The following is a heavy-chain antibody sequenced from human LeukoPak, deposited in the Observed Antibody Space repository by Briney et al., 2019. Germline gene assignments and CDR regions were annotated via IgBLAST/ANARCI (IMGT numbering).Heavy chain of an antibody. D-gene: IGHD5-18*01. Sequence: PGRSLRLSCAASGFTFDDYAMHWVRQAPGKGLEWVSGISWNSGSIGYADSVKGRFTISRDNAKNSLYLQMNSLRAEDMALYYCARGYSYGYDESWFDPLGPGNPGHRLL. CDR1: GFTFDDYA. CDR2: ISWNSGSI. V-gene: IGHV3-9*03. J-gene: IGHJ5*02. CDR3: ARGYSYGYDESWFDP.